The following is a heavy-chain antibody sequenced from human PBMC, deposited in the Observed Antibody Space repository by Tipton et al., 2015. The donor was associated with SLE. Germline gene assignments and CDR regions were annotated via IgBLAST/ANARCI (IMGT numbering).Heavy chain of an antibody. CDR1: GYTFTSYG. D-gene: IGHD3-3*01. CDR3: GGGGRGGRFLEWSLYYYGMDV. Sequence: QVQLVQSGAEVKKPGASVKVSCKASGYTFTSYGISWVRQAPGQGLEWMGWISAYNGNTNYAQKVQGRGTMTTATSRSTAYMELRRRSSDDAAGVYCGGGGRGGRFLEWSLYYYGMDVWGQGTRVTVSS. J-gene: IGHJ6*02. CDR2: ISAYNGNT. V-gene: IGHV1-18*01.